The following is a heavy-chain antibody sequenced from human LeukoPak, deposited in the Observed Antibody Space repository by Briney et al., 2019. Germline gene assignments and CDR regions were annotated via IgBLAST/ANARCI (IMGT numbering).Heavy chain of an antibody. Sequence: ASVKVSCKASGYTFTSYDINWVRQATGQGLEWMGWMNPNSGNTGYAQKFQGRVTMTRNTSISTAYMELSSLRSEDTAVYCCARVSQNKYYYDSSGYYPGYWGQGTLVTVSS. CDR2: MNPNSGNT. D-gene: IGHD3-22*01. CDR1: GYTFTSYD. J-gene: IGHJ4*02. CDR3: ARVSQNKYYYDSSGYYPGY. V-gene: IGHV1-8*01.